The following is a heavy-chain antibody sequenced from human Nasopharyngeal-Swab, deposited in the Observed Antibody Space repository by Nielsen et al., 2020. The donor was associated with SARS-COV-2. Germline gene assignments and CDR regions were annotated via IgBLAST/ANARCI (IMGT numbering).Heavy chain of an antibody. V-gene: IGHV1-69*10. J-gene: IGHJ5*02. CDR3: ARGPPRYCSGGSCHPYNWFDP. CDR2: IIPILGIA. Sequence: WVRQAPGQGFEWMGGIIPILGIANYAQKFQGRVTITADKSTSTAYMELSSLRSEDTAVYYCARGPPRYCSGGSCHPYNWFDPWGQGTLVTVSS. D-gene: IGHD2-15*01.